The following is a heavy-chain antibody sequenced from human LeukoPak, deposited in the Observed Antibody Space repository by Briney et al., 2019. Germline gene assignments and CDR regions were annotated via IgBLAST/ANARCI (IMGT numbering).Heavy chain of an antibody. J-gene: IGHJ6*03. V-gene: IGHV1-69*05. CDR3: AIDIVVVSRHYYYYYMDV. D-gene: IGHD2-2*01. CDR2: IIPIFGTA. CDR1: GGTFSSYA. Sequence: GASVKVSCKASGGTFSSYAISWVRQAPGQGLEWMGGIIPIFGTANYAQKFQGRVTITTDESTSTAYMELSSLRSEDTAVYYCAIDIVVVSRHYYYYYMDVWGKGTTVTVSS.